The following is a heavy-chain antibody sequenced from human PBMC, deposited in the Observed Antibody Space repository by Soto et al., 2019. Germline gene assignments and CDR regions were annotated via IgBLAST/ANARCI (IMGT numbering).Heavy chain of an antibody. D-gene: IGHD3-10*01. Sequence: QVQLQESGPGLVKPSQTLSLTCTVSGGSISSGGYYWSWIRQHPGKGLEWIGYIYYSGSTYYNPSLKGRVTISVDTSKNQFSLKLSSVTAADTAVYYCAREVGGSGSWYNWFDPWGQGTLVTVSS. CDR1: GGSISSGGYY. J-gene: IGHJ5*02. V-gene: IGHV4-31*03. CDR3: AREVGGSGSWYNWFDP. CDR2: IYYSGST.